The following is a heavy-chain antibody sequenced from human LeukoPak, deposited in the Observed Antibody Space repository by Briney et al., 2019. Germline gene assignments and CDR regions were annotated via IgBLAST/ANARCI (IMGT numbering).Heavy chain of an antibody. Sequence: HPGRSLRLSCAASGFTFSSYAMHWVRQAPGKGLEWVAVISYDGSNKYYADSVKGRFTISRDNSKNTLYLQMNSLRAEDTAVYYCATRQQWLVDWGQGTLVTVSS. CDR2: ISYDGSNK. D-gene: IGHD6-19*01. CDR1: GFTFSSYA. CDR3: ATRQQWLVD. J-gene: IGHJ4*02. V-gene: IGHV3-30-3*01.